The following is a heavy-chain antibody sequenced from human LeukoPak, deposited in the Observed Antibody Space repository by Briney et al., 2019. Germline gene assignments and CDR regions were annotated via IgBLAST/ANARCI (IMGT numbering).Heavy chain of an antibody. CDR3: ARLSIAAAGTLGDY. D-gene: IGHD6-13*01. V-gene: IGHV1-2*02. Sequence: ASVKVSCKASGYTFTGYYMHWVRQAPGQGLEWMGWINPNSGGTNYAQKFQGRVTMTRDTSISTAYMELSRLRSDDTAVYYCARLSIAAAGTLGDYWGQGTLVTASS. J-gene: IGHJ4*02. CDR1: GYTFTGYY. CDR2: INPNSGGT.